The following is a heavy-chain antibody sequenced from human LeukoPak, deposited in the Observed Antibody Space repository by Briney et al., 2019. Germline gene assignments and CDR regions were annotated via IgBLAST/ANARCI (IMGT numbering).Heavy chain of an antibody. CDR1: GYTFTSYG. Sequence: ASVKVSCEASGYTFTSYGISWVRQAPGQGLEWMGWISAYNGNTNYAQKLQGRVTITADKSTSTAYMELSSLRSEDTAVYYCARGPPGSSGQLPFDYWGQGTLVTVSS. J-gene: IGHJ4*02. CDR2: ISAYNGNT. V-gene: IGHV1-18*01. D-gene: IGHD3-22*01. CDR3: ARGPPGSSGQLPFDY.